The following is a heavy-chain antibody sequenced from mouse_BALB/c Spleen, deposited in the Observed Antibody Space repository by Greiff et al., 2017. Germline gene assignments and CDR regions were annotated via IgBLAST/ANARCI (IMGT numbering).Heavy chain of an antibody. J-gene: IGHJ2*01. D-gene: IGHD1-3*01. CDR2: IDPANGNT. CDR3: ARGDGSSRFDY. Sequence: EVQLQQSGAELVKPGASVKLSCTASGFNIKDTYMHWVKQRPEQGLEWIGRIDPANGNTKYDPKFQGKATITADTSSNTAYLQLSSLTSEDTAVYYCARGDGSSRFDYWGQGTTLTVSS. V-gene: IGHV14-3*02. CDR1: GFNIKDTY.